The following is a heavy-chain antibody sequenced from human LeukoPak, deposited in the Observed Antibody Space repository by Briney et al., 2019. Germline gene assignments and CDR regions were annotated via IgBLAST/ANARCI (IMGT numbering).Heavy chain of an antibody. CDR2: ISYDGSNK. Sequence: GGSLRLSCAASGFTFSSYAMHWVRQAPGKGLEWVAVISYDGSNKYYADSVKGRFTISRDNSKNTLYLQMNSLRAEDTAVYYCAGRPYSSSWYDFDYWGREPWSPSPQ. V-gene: IGHV3-30-3*01. J-gene: IGHJ4*02. D-gene: IGHD6-13*01. CDR1: GFTFSSYA. CDR3: AGRPYSSSWYDFDY.